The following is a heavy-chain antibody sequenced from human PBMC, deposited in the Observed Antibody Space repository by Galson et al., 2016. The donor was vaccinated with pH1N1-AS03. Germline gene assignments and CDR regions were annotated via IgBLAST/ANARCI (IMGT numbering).Heavy chain of an antibody. V-gene: IGHV3-30-3*01. CDR2: MSYEGTTT. CDR3: AREEGGFGSNWLQTDAFDI. CDR1: GFIFTHYS. D-gene: IGHD6-13*01. Sequence: SLRLSCAASGFIFTHYSMHWVRQAPGKGLEWVAVMSYEGTTTYYADSVKGRFTTSRDNSKNTLYLQMNSLRTEDTALYYCAREEGGFGSNWLQTDAFDIWGLGTMVTVSS. J-gene: IGHJ3*02.